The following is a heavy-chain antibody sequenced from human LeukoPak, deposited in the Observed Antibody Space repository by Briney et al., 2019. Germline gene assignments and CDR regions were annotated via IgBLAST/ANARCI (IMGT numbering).Heavy chain of an antibody. CDR2: ISYDGSNK. CDR3: AKDREAMVATLDY. J-gene: IGHJ4*02. V-gene: IGHV3-30*18. CDR1: GFTFSSYW. Sequence: GGSLRLSCAASGFTFSSYWMSWVRQAPGKGLEWVAVISYDGSNKYYADSVKGRFTISRDNSKNTLYLQMNSLRAEDTAVYYCAKDREAMVATLDYWGQGTLVTVSS. D-gene: IGHD5-12*01.